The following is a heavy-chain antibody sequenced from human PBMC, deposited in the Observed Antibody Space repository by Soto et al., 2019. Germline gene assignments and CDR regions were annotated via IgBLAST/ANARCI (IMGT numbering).Heavy chain of an antibody. CDR3: ARDFLGYGGNADYYYGMDV. Sequence: SETLSLTCTVSGGSISSYYWSWIRQPPGKGLEWIGYIYYSGSTNYNPSLKSRVTISVDTSKNQFSLKLSSVTAADTAVYYCARDFLGYGGNADYYYGMDVWGQGTTVTVS. CDR1: GGSISSYY. CDR2: IYYSGST. J-gene: IGHJ6*02. V-gene: IGHV4-59*01. D-gene: IGHD2-15*01.